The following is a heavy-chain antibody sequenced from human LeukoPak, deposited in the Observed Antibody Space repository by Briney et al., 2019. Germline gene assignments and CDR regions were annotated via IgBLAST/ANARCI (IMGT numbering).Heavy chain of an antibody. J-gene: IGHJ4*02. V-gene: IGHV1-69*01. CDR2: IIPILGTA. D-gene: IGHD6-13*01. Sequence: SVKVSCKASGGTFSSYAISWVRQAPGQGLEWMGGIIPILGTANYAQKFQGRVTITADESTSTAYMELSSLRSEDTAVYYCARDGTIAAAGAHFDYWGRGTLVTVSS. CDR3: ARDGTIAAAGAHFDY. CDR1: GGTFSSYA.